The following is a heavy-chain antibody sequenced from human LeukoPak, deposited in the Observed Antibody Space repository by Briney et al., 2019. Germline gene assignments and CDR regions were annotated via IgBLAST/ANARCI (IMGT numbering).Heavy chain of an antibody. CDR1: GGSISTYY. Sequence: PSETLSLTCTVSGGSISTYYWSWIRQSPGKGLEWIGYIYYTGSTNYNPSLKSRVTISVDTSKNQFSLKLSSVTAADTAVYYCARDRQLVRSGFDYWGQGTLVTVSS. V-gene: IGHV4-59*01. D-gene: IGHD6-13*01. CDR3: ARDRQLVRSGFDY. CDR2: IYYTGST. J-gene: IGHJ4*02.